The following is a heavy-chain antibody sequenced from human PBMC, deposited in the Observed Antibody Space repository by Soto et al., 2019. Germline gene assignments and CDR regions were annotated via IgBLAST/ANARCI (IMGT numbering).Heavy chain of an antibody. CDR2: INPRTGGT. CDR1: GYTFIDYY. J-gene: IGHJ6*02. D-gene: IGHD4-17*01. Sequence: QVQLVQSGAEVRKPGASVKVSCKASGYTFIDYYIYWVRQAPGQGLEWMGWINPRTGGTNFAQKFEAWVTMTRDTSITTAYMEPTSLRSNDTAVYYCARVNGDYPPRGMDVWGQGTTVTVSS. CDR3: ARVNGDYPPRGMDV. V-gene: IGHV1-2*04.